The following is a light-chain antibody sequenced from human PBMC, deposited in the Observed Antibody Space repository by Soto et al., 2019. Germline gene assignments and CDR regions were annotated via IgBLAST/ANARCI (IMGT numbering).Light chain of an antibody. V-gene: IGKV3-20*01. CDR1: QRVSTY. J-gene: IGKJ4*02. CDR3: QLSSSYPPT. Sequence: EILQKRTTDAQCVCPGESRTRSSWASQRVSTYLAWYQKKPAQAPRLLIYGASTRATGIPDRFSGGGSVTDITLIIISLEPEDVPWYYCQLSSSYPPTFGEGTKVDIK. CDR2: GAS.